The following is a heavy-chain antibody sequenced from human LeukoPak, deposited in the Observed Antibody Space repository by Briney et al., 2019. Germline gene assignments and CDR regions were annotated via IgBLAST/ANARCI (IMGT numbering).Heavy chain of an antibody. CDR3: ARDSAAGSYYYTDV. Sequence: SETLSLTCTVSGASINNYYWSWIRQSPEKGLEWIGYISHSGSTHYNPSLKSRITISVDTSKIHFSLNLTSVTAADTAVYYCARDSAAGSYYYTDVWGKGTTVTISS. V-gene: IGHV4-59*01. D-gene: IGHD1-1*01. CDR1: GASINNYY. J-gene: IGHJ6*03. CDR2: ISHSGST.